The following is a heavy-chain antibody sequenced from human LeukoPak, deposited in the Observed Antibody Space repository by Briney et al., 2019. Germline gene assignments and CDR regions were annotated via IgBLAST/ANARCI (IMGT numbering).Heavy chain of an antibody. V-gene: IGHV3-30-3*01. D-gene: IGHD2-15*01. Sequence: GGSLILSCAASGFTFSSYAMQWVRQAPGKGLEWVALISHDGDNKYYADSVKGRFTISRDNSKNTLSLQMNSLRAEDTAVYFCAKRMGYCSSGSCYTGYFDYWGQGTLVTVSS. CDR3: AKRMGYCSSGSCYTGYFDY. CDR1: GFTFSSYA. J-gene: IGHJ4*02. CDR2: ISHDGDNK.